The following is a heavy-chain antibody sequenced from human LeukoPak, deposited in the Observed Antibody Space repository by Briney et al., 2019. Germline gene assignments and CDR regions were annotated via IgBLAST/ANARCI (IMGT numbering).Heavy chain of an antibody. D-gene: IGHD6-6*01. V-gene: IGHV4-59*01. J-gene: IGHJ5*02. CDR3: ARGGSSRFDP. CDR2: INYSGRT. CDR1: GGSIGSDY. Sequence: SETLSLTCTVSGGSIGSDYWSWIRQPPGKGLEWIGYINYSGRTNYNPSLKSRVTLSVDTSKNQLFLKLSSVTTADTAVYYCARGGSSRFDPWGQGTLVTVSS.